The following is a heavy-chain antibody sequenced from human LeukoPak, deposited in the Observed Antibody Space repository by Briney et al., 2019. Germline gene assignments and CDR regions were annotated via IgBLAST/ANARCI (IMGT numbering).Heavy chain of an antibody. CDR3: ARAYYYGSGSPSNEGYYYGMDV. D-gene: IGHD3-10*01. CDR2: ISSSSSYI. V-gene: IGHV3-21*01. Sequence: GGSLRLSCAASGFTFSSYSMNWVRQAPGKGLERVSSISSSSSYIYYADSVKGRFTISRDNAKNSLYLQMNSLGAEDTAVYYCARAYYYGSGSPSNEGYYYGMDVWGQGTTVTVSS. J-gene: IGHJ6*02. CDR1: GFTFSSYS.